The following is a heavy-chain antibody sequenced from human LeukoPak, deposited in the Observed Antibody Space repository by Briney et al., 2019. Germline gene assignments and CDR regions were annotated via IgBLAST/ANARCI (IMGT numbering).Heavy chain of an antibody. CDR2: ISTYIGNT. CDR1: GYTFTNYG. CDR3: VRGDNVVSTAMLLLRY. J-gene: IGHJ1*01. Sequence: ASVKVSCKASGYTFTNYGLSWVRQAPGQGLEWMGWISTYIGNTDYAQKLQGRVTMTTDTSTSTAYMELRSLSSDDTAVYYCVRGDNVVSTAMLLLRYWGQGTLVAVSS. D-gene: IGHD2-21*02. V-gene: IGHV1-18*01.